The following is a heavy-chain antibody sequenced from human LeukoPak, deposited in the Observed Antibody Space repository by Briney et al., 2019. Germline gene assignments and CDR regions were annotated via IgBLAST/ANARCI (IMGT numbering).Heavy chain of an antibody. D-gene: IGHD1-26*01. J-gene: IGHJ4*02. CDR3: AKALSGSPPKPFDY. V-gene: IGHV3-30*02. Sequence: PGGSLRLSCVASGFTFSIYGMHWVRQAPGKGLEWVAFIRYDGSDKYYAESVKGRFTISRDNSNNTLYLLMNSLRAEDTAVYYCAKALSGSPPKPFDYWGQGTLVTVSS. CDR1: GFTFSIYG. CDR2: IRYDGSDK.